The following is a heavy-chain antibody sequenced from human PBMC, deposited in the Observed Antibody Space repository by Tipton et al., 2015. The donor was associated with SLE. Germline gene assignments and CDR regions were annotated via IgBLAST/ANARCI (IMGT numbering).Heavy chain of an antibody. CDR1: NGSISSSPYY. V-gene: IGHV4-39*07. J-gene: IGHJ4*02. Sequence: TLSLTCTVSNGSISSSPYYWGWIRQSPGKGLEWVGSIYYSGSTYYNPSLKGRVTISVDTSRNQCSLNLTSVTAADTAVYYCARHPGSSWYRGRYFDYWGQGTLVTVSS. D-gene: IGHD6-13*01. CDR3: ARHPGSSWYRGRYFDY. CDR2: IYYSGST.